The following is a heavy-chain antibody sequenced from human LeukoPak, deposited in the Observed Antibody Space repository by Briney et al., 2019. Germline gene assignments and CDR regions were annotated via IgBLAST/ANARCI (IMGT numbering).Heavy chain of an antibody. V-gene: IGHV3-74*01. CDR1: GFTSSSYW. J-gene: IGHJ1*01. Sequence: PGRSLTLSRAASGFTSSSYWMHGAREAPARGPVWVLRIKSDGTTTNYADSVRGRFTISRDNAKNILYLQMNSLRAEDTAVYYCTRGQYSSDSSGFSLADYFHHWGQGSLVTVSS. D-gene: IGHD3-22*01. CDR2: IKSDGTTT. CDR3: TRGQYSSDSSGFSLADYFHH.